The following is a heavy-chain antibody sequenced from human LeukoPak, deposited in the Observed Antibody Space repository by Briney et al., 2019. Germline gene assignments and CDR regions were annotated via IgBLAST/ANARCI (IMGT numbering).Heavy chain of an antibody. Sequence: PGGSLRLSCAASGFTVSSNYMSWVRQAPGKGLEWASLIYINGSTYYADSVKGRFTISRDNSKNTLYLQMNSLRAEDTALYYCARDLGFGDYGMDVWGKGTTVTVSS. D-gene: IGHD3-10*01. V-gene: IGHV3-53*01. J-gene: IGHJ6*04. CDR3: ARDLGFGDYGMDV. CDR1: GFTVSSNY. CDR2: IYINGST.